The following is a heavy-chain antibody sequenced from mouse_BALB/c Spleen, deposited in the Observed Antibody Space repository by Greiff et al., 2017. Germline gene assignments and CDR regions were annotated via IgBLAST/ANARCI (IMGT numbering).Heavy chain of an antibody. CDR3: ARSRRAYYAMDY. CDR1: GFTFSSFG. Sequence: EVKLVESGGGLVQPGGSRKLSCAASGFTFSSFGMHWVRQAPEKGLEWVAYISSGSSTIYYADTVKGRFTISRDNPKNTLFLQMTSLRSEDTAMYYCARSRRAYYAMDYWGQGTSVTVSS. CDR2: ISSGSSTI. D-gene: IGHD3-3*01. V-gene: IGHV5-17*02. J-gene: IGHJ4*01.